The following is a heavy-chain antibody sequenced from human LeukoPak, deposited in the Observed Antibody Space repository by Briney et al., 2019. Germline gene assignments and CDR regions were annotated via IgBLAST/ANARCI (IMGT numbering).Heavy chain of an antibody. CDR3: VREGRSSGHYLDTFEV. J-gene: IGHJ3*01. V-gene: IGHV3-13*01. CDR2: IGTIGDT. CDR1: GFGFSIYD. D-gene: IGHD3-22*01. Sequence: PGGSLRLSCVASGFGFSIYDMHWVRQATGKGLEWVSAIGTIGDTYYSGSVKGRFTISREDAKNSLYLQMNSLRAGDTAVYYCVREGRSSGHYLDTFEVWGRGTMVTVSS.